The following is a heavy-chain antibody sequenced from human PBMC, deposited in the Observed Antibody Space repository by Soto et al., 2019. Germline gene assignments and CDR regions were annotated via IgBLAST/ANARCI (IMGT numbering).Heavy chain of an antibody. CDR1: GFTFSSYS. Sequence: GGSLRLSCAASGFTFSSYSMNWVRQAPGKGLEWVSSISSSSSYIYYADSVKGRFTISRDNAKNSLYLQMNSLRAEDTAVYYCARVGGSHDYGDYGFDYYYYMDVWGKGTTVTVSS. CDR2: ISSSSSYI. J-gene: IGHJ6*03. V-gene: IGHV3-21*01. D-gene: IGHD4-17*01. CDR3: ARVGGSHDYGDYGFDYYYYMDV.